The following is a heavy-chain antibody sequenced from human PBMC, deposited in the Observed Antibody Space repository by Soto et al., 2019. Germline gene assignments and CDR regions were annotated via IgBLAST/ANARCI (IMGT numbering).Heavy chain of an antibody. CDR3: ARDLTIVPATHPRLENYGMDV. CDR2: ISPYNGHT. Sequence: QVQLVQSAAEVKKTGASVKVSCKASGYSFTSYGISWVRRAPGQGLEWMGWISPYNGHTQFVQRFQGRDSMTTDTSTKTAYMELRNLRSDDTAHYYCARDLTIVPATHPRLENYGMDVWGQGTTVIVSS. D-gene: IGHD2-2*01. CDR1: GYSFTSYG. J-gene: IGHJ6*02. V-gene: IGHV1-18*01.